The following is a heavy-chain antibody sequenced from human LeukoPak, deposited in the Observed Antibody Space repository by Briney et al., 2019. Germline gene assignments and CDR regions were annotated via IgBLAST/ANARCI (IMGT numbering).Heavy chain of an antibody. V-gene: IGHV3-7*01. CDR1: GFTFSSYW. J-gene: IGHJ4*02. CDR3: ASLFYYGSGSADY. CDR2: IKQDGSET. Sequence: PGGSLRLSCAASGFTFSSYWMSWVRQAPGKGLEWVANIKQDGSETYYVDSVKGRFTISRDNAMKSLFLQTNSLRAEDTAVYYCASLFYYGSGSADYWGQGTLVTVSS. D-gene: IGHD3-10*01.